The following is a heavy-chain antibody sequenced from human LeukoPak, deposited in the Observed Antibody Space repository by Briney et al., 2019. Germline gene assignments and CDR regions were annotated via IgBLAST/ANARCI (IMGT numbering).Heavy chain of an antibody. D-gene: IGHD2-15*01. CDR1: GLTFSIYG. Sequence: GGSLRPSCAAFGLTFSIYGMHWVRQVHGKGRDWVAVIWYVGGNKSYSASVKGRLPIPRDNSKNTVSLQMNSLRAEDTAVYYCARGQYSPDYWGQGTVVTVSS. V-gene: IGHV3-33*01. CDR2: IWYVGGNK. CDR3: ARGQYSPDY. J-gene: IGHJ4*02.